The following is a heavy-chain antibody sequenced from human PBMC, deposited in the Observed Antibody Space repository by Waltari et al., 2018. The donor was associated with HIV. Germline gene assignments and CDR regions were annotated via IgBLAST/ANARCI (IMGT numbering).Heavy chain of an antibody. CDR2: IYYTGRA. Sequence: QLQLQESGPGLVKPSETLSLTCTVSGGSVSSSSSFCGWIRQPPGRGLEWVGRIYYTGRAYYNPSLKSRVTISVDTSKNQFSLKVTSVTAADTAVYYCARHALRVGAAYWNFDLWGRGTLVTVSS. J-gene: IGHJ2*01. V-gene: IGHV4-39*01. CDR1: GGSVSSSSSF. D-gene: IGHD1-26*01. CDR3: ARHALRVGAAYWNFDL.